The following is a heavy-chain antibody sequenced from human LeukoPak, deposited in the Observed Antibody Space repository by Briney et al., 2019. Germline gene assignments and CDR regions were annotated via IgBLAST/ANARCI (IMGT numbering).Heavy chain of an antibody. V-gene: IGHV3-30*02. D-gene: IGHD3-3*01. J-gene: IGHJ6*03. CDR2: IRYDGSNK. CDR3: ARVRQNVLRTSPIYYYYYYMDV. CDR1: GFTFSNYG. Sequence: AGGSLRLSCAASGFTFSNYGIHWVRQAPGKGLEWVAFIRYDGSNKYYADSVKGRLTISRDNSKNTLYLQMNSLRAEDTAVYYCARVRQNVLRTSPIYYYYYYMDVWGKGTTVTISS.